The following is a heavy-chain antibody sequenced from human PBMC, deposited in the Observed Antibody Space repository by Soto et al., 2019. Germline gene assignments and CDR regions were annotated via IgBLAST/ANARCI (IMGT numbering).Heavy chain of an antibody. Sequence: EVQLLESGGGLVQPGGSLSLSCAASAFTFNNYAMSWVRQAPGKGLEWVSGIGGSGRTTYYADSVKGRFTISRDNSNNTLFLQMNSLKAEDTAVYYCAKSRYSDSSGDFYDYWGQRTLVTVSS. CDR2: IGGSGRTT. CDR3: AKSRYSDSSGDFYDY. CDR1: AFTFNNYA. V-gene: IGHV3-23*01. J-gene: IGHJ4*02. D-gene: IGHD3-22*01.